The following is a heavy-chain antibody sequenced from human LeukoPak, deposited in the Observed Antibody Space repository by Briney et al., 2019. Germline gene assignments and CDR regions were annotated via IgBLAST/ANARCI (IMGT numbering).Heavy chain of an antibody. V-gene: IGHV3-30*03. CDR1: GFTFSSYG. D-gene: IGHD2-2*01. CDR3: AGIVVVPAARAFDI. Sequence: GRSLRLSCAASGFTFSSYGMHWVRQAPGKGLEWVAVISYDGSNKYYADSVKGRFTISRDNSKNTLYLQMNSLRAGDTAVYYCAGIVVVPAARAFDIWGQGTMVTVSS. J-gene: IGHJ3*02. CDR2: ISYDGSNK.